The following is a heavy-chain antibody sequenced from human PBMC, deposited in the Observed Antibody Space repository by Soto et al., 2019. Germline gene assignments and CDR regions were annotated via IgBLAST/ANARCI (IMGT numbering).Heavy chain of an antibody. D-gene: IGHD3-16*02. CDR3: AREGYDYVWGSYRPDY. Sequence: ASVKVSCKASGYTFTSYVIHWVRQAPGQRLEWMGWIIADNGNTKYSQKFQGRVTITRDVSANTASLELISLRSEDTAVYYCAREGYDYVWGSYRPDYWGPG. V-gene: IGHV1-3*01. CDR2: IIADNGNT. J-gene: IGHJ4*02. CDR1: GYTFTSYV.